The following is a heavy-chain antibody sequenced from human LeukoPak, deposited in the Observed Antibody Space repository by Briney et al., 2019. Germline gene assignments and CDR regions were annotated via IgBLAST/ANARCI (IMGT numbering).Heavy chain of an antibody. CDR3: ARGYHVYYGDP. CDR1: GFTFSSYE. CDR2: IKQDRSEK. V-gene: IGHV3-7*04. J-gene: IGHJ5*02. Sequence: PGGSLRLSCAASGFTFSSYEMNWVRQAPGKGLELVANIKQDRSEKYYVDSVKGRFTISRDNAKNSLYLQMNSLRAEDTAVYYCARGYHVYYGDPWGQGTLVTVSS. D-gene: IGHD3-22*01.